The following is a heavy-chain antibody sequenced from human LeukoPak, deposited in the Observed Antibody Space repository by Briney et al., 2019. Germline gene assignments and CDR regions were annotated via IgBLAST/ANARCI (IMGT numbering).Heavy chain of an antibody. Sequence: GGSLRLSCAASGFSFSIFAMNWVRQAPGKGLEWVSAISGSGGSTYYADSVKGRFTISRDNSKNTLYLQMNSLRAEDTAVYYCAKDRVGYSSSGYVFDYWGQGTLVTVSS. CDR2: ISGSGGST. D-gene: IGHD6-6*01. CDR3: AKDRVGYSSSGYVFDY. V-gene: IGHV3-23*01. CDR1: GFSFSIFA. J-gene: IGHJ4*02.